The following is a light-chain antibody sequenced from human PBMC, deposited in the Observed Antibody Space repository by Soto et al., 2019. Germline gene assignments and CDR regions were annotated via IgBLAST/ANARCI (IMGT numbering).Light chain of an antibody. CDR2: EAS. Sequence: QSALTQPPSASGSPGQSVTISCTGTSSDVGGYHYVSWYQQHPGKAPKLMISEASKRPSGVPDRFSGSKSGNTASLTGSGLQAEYEADYYCSSFSGNNNLVFGGGTKLT. CDR1: SSDVGGYHY. CDR3: SSFSGNNNLV. J-gene: IGLJ2*01. V-gene: IGLV2-8*01.